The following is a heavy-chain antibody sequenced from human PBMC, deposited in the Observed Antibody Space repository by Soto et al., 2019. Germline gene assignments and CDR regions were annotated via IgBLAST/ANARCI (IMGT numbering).Heavy chain of an antibody. D-gene: IGHD6-6*01. J-gene: IGHJ4*02. CDR2: IKQDGSER. V-gene: IGHV3-7*01. CDR3: TRTISALPGDDY. Sequence: EVQLVESGGGLVQPGGSLRLSCAASGFTFNRYWMGWVRQAPGKGPEWLANIKQDGSERYYVDSVKGRFTISRDNVKNSVYLQMNSRRAEATSVYYCTRTISALPGDDYWGQGTLVTVSS. CDR1: GFTFNRYW.